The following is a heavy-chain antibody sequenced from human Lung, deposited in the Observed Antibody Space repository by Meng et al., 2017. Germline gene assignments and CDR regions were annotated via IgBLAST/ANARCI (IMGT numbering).Heavy chain of an antibody. CDR3: ARYVFDSSSLYSNWFDP. CDR2: IHYSGST. D-gene: IGHD3-22*01. V-gene: IGHV4-31*03. Sequence: QGQLQESGPGLVKPSQTLSLTCTVSGCSISSGTHYWGWIRQLPGKGLEWIAYIHYSGSTYYSPSLKSRVTISVDTSKNQLSLKLSSMTAADTAVYYCARYVFDSSSLYSNWFDPWGQGTLVTVSS. J-gene: IGHJ5*02. CDR1: GCSISSGTHY.